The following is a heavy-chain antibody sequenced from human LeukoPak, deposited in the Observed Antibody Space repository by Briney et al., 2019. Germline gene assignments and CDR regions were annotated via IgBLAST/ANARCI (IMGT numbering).Heavy chain of an antibody. D-gene: IGHD6-19*01. CDR3: ARQGVSDTSHIAVAGPFDY. J-gene: IGHJ4*02. Sequence: PSETLSLTXTVSGGSISSSSYYWGWIRQPPGKGLEWIGCIYYSGSTYYNPSLKSRVTISVDTSKNQFSLKLSSVTAADTAVYYCARQGVSDTSHIAVAGPFDYWGQGTLVTVSS. V-gene: IGHV4-39*01. CDR1: GGSISSSSYY. CDR2: IYYSGST.